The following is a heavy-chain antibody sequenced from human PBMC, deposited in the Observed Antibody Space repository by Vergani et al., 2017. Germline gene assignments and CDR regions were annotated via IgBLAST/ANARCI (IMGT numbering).Heavy chain of an antibody. CDR2: IYYSGST. V-gene: IGHV4-4*07. D-gene: IGHD3-16*02. J-gene: IGHJ4*02. CDR1: GGSISSYY. Sequence: QVQLQESGPGLVKPSETLSLTCTVSGGSISSYYWSWIRQPAGKGLEWIGSIYYSGSTYYNPSLKSRVTISVDTSKNQFSLKLSSVTAADTAVYYCLRGNYDYIWGSYRYFDYWGQGTLVTVSS. CDR3: LRGNYDYIWGSYRYFDY.